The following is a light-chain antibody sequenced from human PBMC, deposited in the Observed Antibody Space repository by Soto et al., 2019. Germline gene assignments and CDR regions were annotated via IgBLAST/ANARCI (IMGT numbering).Light chain of an antibody. Sequence: DIQMTQSPSSLSASVGDRVTITFQASQDISNYLNWYQQKPGEDPKLLIYDASNLETGVPSRFSGSGSGTDFTFTISSLQPEDIATYYCQQYDNLLFTFGPGTKVDIK. V-gene: IGKV1-33*01. CDR3: QQYDNLLFT. CDR1: QDISNY. CDR2: DAS. J-gene: IGKJ3*01.